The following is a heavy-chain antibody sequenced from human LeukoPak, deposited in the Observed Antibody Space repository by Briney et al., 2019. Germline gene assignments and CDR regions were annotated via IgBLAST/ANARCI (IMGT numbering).Heavy chain of an antibody. V-gene: IGHV4-34*01. D-gene: IGHD5-18*01. J-gene: IGHJ2*01. CDR3: ARARVYNWYFDL. CDR2: INHCGSA. CDR1: GGSFSGDY. Sequence: SETLSLTCAVYGGSFSGDYGSWIRLPPGKGLDWIGEINHCGSANYNPSPKSSVTISFDTSKNQFSLKLISVTAADTAVYYCARARVYNWYFDLWGRGTLVTV.